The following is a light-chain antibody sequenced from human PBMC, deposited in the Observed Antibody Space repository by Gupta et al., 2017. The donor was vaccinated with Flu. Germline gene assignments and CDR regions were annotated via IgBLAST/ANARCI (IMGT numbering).Light chain of an antibody. J-gene: IGKJ5*01. CDR2: RAS. V-gene: IGKV1-5*03. CDR1: QSVSGW. Sequence: DIQMTQSPSTLSASVGDRVTITCRTSQSVSGWLAWYQQKPGEAPKVLIYRASILQNGVPPRFSGSGSGTEFTLTISSLQPDDFATYYCQQYNSYSHITFGQGTRLEIK. CDR3: QQYNSYSHIT.